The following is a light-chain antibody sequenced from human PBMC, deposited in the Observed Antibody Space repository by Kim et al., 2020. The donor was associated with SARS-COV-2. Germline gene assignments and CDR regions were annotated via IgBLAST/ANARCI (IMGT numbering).Light chain of an antibody. J-gene: IGKJ4*01. CDR3: QQRTTWLT. CDR2: DAS. CDR1: QSVCSY. Sequence: LSLSPGERATLSCRASQSVCSYLAWYQQKPGQAPRLIMYDASSRAPGIPARFSGSGSVTDFTLTIYSLEPEDAAVYYCQQRTTWLTFGGGTKLEI. V-gene: IGKV3-11*01.